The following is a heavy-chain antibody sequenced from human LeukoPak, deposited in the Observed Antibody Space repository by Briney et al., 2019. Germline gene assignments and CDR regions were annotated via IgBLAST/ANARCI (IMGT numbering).Heavy chain of an antibody. CDR1: GDSISSYY. CDR3: ARASQDIVATIGWNWFDP. CDR2: IYYSGST. V-gene: IGHV4-59*01. D-gene: IGHD5-12*01. J-gene: IGHJ5*02. Sequence: PSETLSLTCTVSGDSISSYYWSWIRQPPGKGLEWIGYIYYSGSTNYNPSLKSRVTISVDTSKNQFSLKLSSVTAADTAVYYCARASQDIVATIGWNWFDPWGQGTLVTVSS.